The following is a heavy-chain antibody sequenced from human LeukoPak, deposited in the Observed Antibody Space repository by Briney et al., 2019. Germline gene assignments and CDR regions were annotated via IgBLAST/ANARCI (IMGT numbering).Heavy chain of an antibody. D-gene: IGHD3-9*01. J-gene: IGHJ4*02. CDR2: INPNSGGT. CDR1: GYTFTGYY. CDR3: AREGPYYDIPTVLVSPRFDY. Sequence: ASVKVSCKASGYTFTGYYMHWVRQAPGQGLEWMGWINPNSGGTNYAQKFQGRVTMTRDTSISTAYMELSRLRSDDTAVHYCAREGPYYDIPTVLVSPRFDYWGQGTLVTVSS. V-gene: IGHV1-2*02.